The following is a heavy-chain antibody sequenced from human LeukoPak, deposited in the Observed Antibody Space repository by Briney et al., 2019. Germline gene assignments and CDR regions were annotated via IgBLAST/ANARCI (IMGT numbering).Heavy chain of an antibody. CDR3: ATDLQSDFWTGYYWDY. V-gene: IGHV1-69*06. J-gene: IGHJ4*02. CDR2: IIPMFGTT. CDR1: GGSLNNYG. Sequence: SAKVSCKASGGSLNNYGVSWLRQAPGQGLQLMGRIIPMFGTTIYAEKFQGRVTISADKSTNTAYVEVSRLNSDDTAVYFCATDLQSDFWTGYYWDYWGQGTLVTVSS. D-gene: IGHD3/OR15-3a*01.